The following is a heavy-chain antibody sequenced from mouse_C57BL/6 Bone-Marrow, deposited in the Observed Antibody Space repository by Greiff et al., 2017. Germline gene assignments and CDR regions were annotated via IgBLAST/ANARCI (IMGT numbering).Heavy chain of an antibody. V-gene: IGHV1-69*01. Sequence: QVKLQQPGAELVMPGASVKLSCKASGYTFTSYWMHWVKQRPGQGLEWIGEIDPSDSYTNYNQKFKGKSTLTVDKSSSTAYMQLSSLTSEDSAVYYCARAGYSLDWFAYWGQGTLVTVSA. D-gene: IGHD2-12*01. CDR2: IDPSDSYT. CDR3: ARAGYSLDWFAY. CDR1: GYTFTSYW. J-gene: IGHJ3*01.